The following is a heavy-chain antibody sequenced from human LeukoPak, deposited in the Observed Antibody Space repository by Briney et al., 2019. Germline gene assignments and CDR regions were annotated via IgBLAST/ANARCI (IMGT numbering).Heavy chain of an antibody. CDR2: MNSDGSAT. Sequence: GGSLRLSCAASGFSFSNYWMHWVRQAPGKGLVWVTRMNSDGSATYYAESVQGRFTISRDNAKNTLYLQMNSLRAEDTAMYFCAKGPNYFDSWGQGTLVTVSS. J-gene: IGHJ4*02. V-gene: IGHV3-74*01. CDR3: AKGPNYFDS. CDR1: GFSFSNYW.